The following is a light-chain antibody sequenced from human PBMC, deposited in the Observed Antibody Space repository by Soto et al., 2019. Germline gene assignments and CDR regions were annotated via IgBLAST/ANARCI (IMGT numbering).Light chain of an antibody. Sequence: SYELTQPPSVSVAPGQTARITCEGDSLGSKSVHWYQQRPGQAPILVVFDDSDRPSGIHEQFSGSKSGNTATLTFSGVEAGDEADYYCQVWESSTDPYVFGTGTKVTVL. J-gene: IGLJ1*01. CDR3: QVWESSTDPYV. CDR2: DDS. CDR1: SLGSKS. V-gene: IGLV3-21*02.